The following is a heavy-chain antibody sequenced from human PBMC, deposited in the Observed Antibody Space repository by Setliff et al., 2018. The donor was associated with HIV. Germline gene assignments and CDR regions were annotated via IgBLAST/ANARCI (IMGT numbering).Heavy chain of an antibody. CDR2: ISYDASNI. CDR1: GFTFSSYT. Sequence: GGSLRLSCAASGFTFSSYTMNWVRQAPGKGLEWVTFISYDASNIYYADSVKGRFTISRDNSKNTLYLQMNDLRSVDAAVYYCAREAGKYQVLSPGSWFDPWGQGTLVTVSS. D-gene: IGHD2-2*01. J-gene: IGHJ5*02. CDR3: AREAGKYQVLSPGSWFDP. V-gene: IGHV3-30*04.